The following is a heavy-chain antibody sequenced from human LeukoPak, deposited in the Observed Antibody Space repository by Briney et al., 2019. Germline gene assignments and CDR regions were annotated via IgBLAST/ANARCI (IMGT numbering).Heavy chain of an antibody. J-gene: IGHJ5*02. CDR1: GITLGNNW. V-gene: IGHV3-74*01. CDR3: ARDVPHNWFDT. Sequence: GGSLRLSCAASGITLGNNWMHWVRQGPGKGLVWISRINSDGGGAIYADSVKGRFTVSRDNAKNTLYLQMSSLRAEDTAVYYCARDVPHNWFDTWGQGTLVTVSS. CDR2: INSDGGGA.